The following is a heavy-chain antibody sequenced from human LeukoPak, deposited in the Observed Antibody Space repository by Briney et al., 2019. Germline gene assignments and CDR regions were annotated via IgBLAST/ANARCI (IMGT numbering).Heavy chain of an antibody. CDR3: ARDSGPLYDKSDHYIGSECDY. V-gene: IGHV3-30*04. J-gene: IGHJ4*02. D-gene: IGHD3-22*01. Sequence: GGSLRLSCAASGYTFRSYALHWVRQAPGRGLEWVAIISYDGSNKYYADSVKGRFTISGDNSKNTLYLQMNSLRAEDTAVYYCARDSGPLYDKSDHYIGSECDYWGPGTLVTVSP. CDR1: GYTFRSYA. CDR2: ISYDGSNK.